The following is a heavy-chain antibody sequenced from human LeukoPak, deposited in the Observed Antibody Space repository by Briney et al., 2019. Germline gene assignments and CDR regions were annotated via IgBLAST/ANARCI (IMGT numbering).Heavy chain of an antibody. CDR2: IYYSGST. Sequence: RSETLSLTCTVSGRSLSSRSYYWGWLRQPPGRGLEWIGYIYYSGSTNYNPSLKSRVTISVDTSKNQFSLKLSSVTAADTAVYYCARDRAPSSGWFQYNWFDPWGQGTLVTVSS. CDR1: GRSLSSRSYY. D-gene: IGHD6-19*01. CDR3: ARDRAPSSGWFQYNWFDP. V-gene: IGHV4-61*01. J-gene: IGHJ5*02.